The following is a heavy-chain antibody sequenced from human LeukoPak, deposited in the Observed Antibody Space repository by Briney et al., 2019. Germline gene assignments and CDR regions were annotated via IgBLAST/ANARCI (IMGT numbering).Heavy chain of an antibody. Sequence: PSETLSLTCTVSGGSISSGDYYWSWIRQPPGKGLEWIGYIYYSGSTYYNPSLKSRVTISVDTSKNQFSLKLSSVTAADTAVYYCARGVGYSNYYYYYYMDVWGKGTTVTVSS. V-gene: IGHV4-30-4*02. CDR3: ARGVGYSNYYYYYYMDV. CDR1: GGSISSGDYY. CDR2: IYYSGST. D-gene: IGHD4-11*01. J-gene: IGHJ6*03.